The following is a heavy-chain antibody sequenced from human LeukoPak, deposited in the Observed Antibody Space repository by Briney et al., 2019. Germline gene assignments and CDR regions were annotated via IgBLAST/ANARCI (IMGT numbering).Heavy chain of an antibody. D-gene: IGHD2-2*01. CDR2: IYYSGNT. CDR1: GSSISSSSYY. J-gene: IGHJ5*02. V-gene: IGHV4-39*07. CDR3: ARDSVPAAIPSSWFDP. Sequence: PSETLSLTCTVSGSSISSSSYYWRWIRQPPGKGLEWIGSIYYSGNTYYNPSLKSRVTMSVDTSKNQLSLKLSSVTAADTAVYYCARDSVPAAIPSSWFDPWGQGTLVTVSS.